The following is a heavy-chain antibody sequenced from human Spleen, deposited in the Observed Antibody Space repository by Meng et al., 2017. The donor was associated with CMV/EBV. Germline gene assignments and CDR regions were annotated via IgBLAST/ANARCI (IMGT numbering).Heavy chain of an antibody. V-gene: IGHV1-18*01. CDR3: ARDHPRVSLLALDT. CDR1: GGTCTRYG. J-gene: IGHJ4*02. Sequence: ASGGTCTRYGFTWVRQAHGEGLEWMGRIVAHKGRTKHAKKGGDRITVTTETSTSTAYRELRSLRFDDTAVYFCARDHPRVSLLALDTWGQGTLVTVSS. CDR2: IVAHKGRT. D-gene: IGHD3-3*01.